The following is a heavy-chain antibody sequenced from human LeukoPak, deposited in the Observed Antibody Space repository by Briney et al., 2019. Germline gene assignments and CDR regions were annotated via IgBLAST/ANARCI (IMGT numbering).Heavy chain of an antibody. D-gene: IGHD3-10*01. J-gene: IGHJ4*02. CDR3: ATHRSGEPRPGY. Sequence: GASVKVSCKFSGYTLTELSMHWVRQAPGKGLEWMGGFDPEDGETIYAQKFQGRVTMTEDTSTDTAYMELSSLRSEDTAVYYCATHRSGEPRPGYWGQGTLVTVSS. CDR1: GYTLTELS. V-gene: IGHV1-24*01. CDR2: FDPEDGET.